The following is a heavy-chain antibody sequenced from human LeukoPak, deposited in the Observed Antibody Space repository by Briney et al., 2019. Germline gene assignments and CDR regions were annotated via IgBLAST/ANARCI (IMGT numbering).Heavy chain of an antibody. CDR2: IIPIFGKA. J-gene: IGHJ6*02. V-gene: IGHV1-69*13. D-gene: IGHD2-8*01. CDR3: ARGYCTNGVCYPLYYYYYGMDV. Sequence: SVKVSCKASGGTFSNYAINWVRQAPGQGLEWMGGIIPIFGKANYAQKFQGRVTITADESTRTAYMELSSLRSEDTAVYYCARGYCTNGVCYPLYYYYYGMDVWGQGTTVTVSS. CDR1: GGTFSNYA.